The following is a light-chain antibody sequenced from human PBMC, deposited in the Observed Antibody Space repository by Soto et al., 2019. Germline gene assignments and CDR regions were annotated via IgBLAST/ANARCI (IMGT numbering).Light chain of an antibody. CDR3: QQYNNLPFT. CDR2: GAS. Sequence: EIVMTQSPATLSVSPGERATLSCRANQSISSNLAWYQQKPGQAPRLLIYGASTRATGIPATFSGSGSGTEFTLTISSLQSEDFAVYYCQQYNNLPFTFGPGTKVDIK. J-gene: IGKJ3*01. V-gene: IGKV3-15*01. CDR1: QSISSN.